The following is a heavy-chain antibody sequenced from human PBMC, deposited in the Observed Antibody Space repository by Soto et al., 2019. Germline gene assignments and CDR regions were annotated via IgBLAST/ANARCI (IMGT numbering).Heavy chain of an antibody. CDR1: GFTFSTYG. V-gene: IGHV3-30*18. CDR2: ISYDGTNK. Sequence: QVQLVESGGGEVQPGRYLTISCAASGFTFSTYGMHWVRQTTGKGLEWVAVISYDGTNKFYSDSVKGRFTISRDNFKNTLTLQMNSLRADDTAVYSCAKDLQSYGDYDYYCYGMDVWGLGTRVTVSS. CDR3: AKDLQSYGDYDYYCYGMDV. D-gene: IGHD4-17*01. J-gene: IGHJ6*02.